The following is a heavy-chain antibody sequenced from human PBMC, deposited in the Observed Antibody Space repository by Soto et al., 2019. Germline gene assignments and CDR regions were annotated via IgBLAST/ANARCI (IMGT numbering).Heavy chain of an antibody. V-gene: IGHV3-30-3*01. J-gene: IGHJ2*01. CDR2: ISYDGSNK. Sequence: QVQLVESGGGVVQPGRSLSLSGAASGFTFSSYAMHWVRQAPGKGLEWVAVISYDGSNKYYADSVKGRFTISRDNSKNPLYLRMNSLRAEDTAVYNCARPLWRDDYNWGYFDLWGRGTLVTVSS. D-gene: IGHD4-4*01. CDR3: ARPLWRDDYNWGYFDL. CDR1: GFTFSSYA.